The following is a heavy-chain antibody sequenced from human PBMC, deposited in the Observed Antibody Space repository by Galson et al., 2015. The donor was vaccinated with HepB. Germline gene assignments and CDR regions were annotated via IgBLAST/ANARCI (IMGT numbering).Heavy chain of an antibody. V-gene: IGHV3-23*01. J-gene: IGHJ6*02. CDR1: GFTFSSYA. CDR3: AKDASYFYGLDV. CDR2: IRGSGGST. Sequence: SLRLSCAASGFTFSSYAMNWVRQAPGKGLEWVSTIRGSGGSTHYADSVKGRFTISRDNSKNTVYLQMNSLRAEDTAVYYCAKDASYFYGLDVWGQGTTVTVSS.